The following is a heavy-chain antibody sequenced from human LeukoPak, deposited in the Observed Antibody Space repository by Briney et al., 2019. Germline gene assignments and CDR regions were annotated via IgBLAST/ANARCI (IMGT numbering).Heavy chain of an antibody. Sequence: ASVKVSCKASGYTFSIYGFSRVRQAPGQGLEWMGWISAYNGNTNYAQKLQGRVTMTTDTSTSTAYMELRSLRSDDTAVYYCARALRGGSYDYWGQGTLVTVSS. J-gene: IGHJ4*02. CDR3: ARALRGGSYDY. CDR1: GYTFSIYG. CDR2: ISAYNGNT. V-gene: IGHV1-18*01. D-gene: IGHD1-26*01.